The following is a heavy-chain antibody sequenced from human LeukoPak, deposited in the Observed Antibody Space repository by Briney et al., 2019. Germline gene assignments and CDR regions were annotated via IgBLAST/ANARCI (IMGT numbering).Heavy chain of an antibody. V-gene: IGHV3-23*01. CDR1: GFTFSSYA. CDR2: ISGSGGST. CDR3: AKSGLRFLEWLLSFDY. D-gene: IGHD3-3*01. Sequence: GGSLRLSCAASGFTFSSYAMSWVRQAPGKGLEWVSAISGSGGSTYYADSVKGRFTISRDNSKNTLYLQMNSLRAEDTAVYYCAKSGLRFLEWLLSFDYWGQGTLVTVSS. J-gene: IGHJ4*02.